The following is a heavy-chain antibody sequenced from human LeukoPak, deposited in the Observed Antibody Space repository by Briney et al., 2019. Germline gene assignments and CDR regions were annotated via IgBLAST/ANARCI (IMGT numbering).Heavy chain of an antibody. J-gene: IGHJ3*02. CDR3: AAVPNANAWYWDDAFDI. Sequence: SVKVSCKASGFTFTTSAVQWVRQARGQRLEWIGRIVFGSGNTDHAQKFQGRLTITRDISTSTAYMELSSLTSDDTAVYYCAAVPNANAWYWDDAFDIWGQGTMVTVSS. CDR1: GFTFTTSA. V-gene: IGHV1-58*01. D-gene: IGHD2-8*02. CDR2: IVFGSGNT.